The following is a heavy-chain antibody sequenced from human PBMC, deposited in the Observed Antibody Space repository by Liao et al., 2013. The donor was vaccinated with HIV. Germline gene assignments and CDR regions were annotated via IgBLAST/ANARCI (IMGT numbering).Heavy chain of an antibody. V-gene: IGHV4-61*02. CDR1: GGSISSDSYY. CDR3: AGVGELLGSDAFDI. D-gene: IGHD1-26*01. J-gene: IGHJ3*02. Sequence: QVQLQESGPGLVTPSQTLSLTCTVSGGSISSDSYYWSWLRQPAGKGLEWTGRIFTSGTTSYNPSLKSRVTISVDTSKNQFSLKLSSVTAADTAVYYCAGVGELLGSDAFDIWGQGTMVTVSS. CDR2: IFTSGTT.